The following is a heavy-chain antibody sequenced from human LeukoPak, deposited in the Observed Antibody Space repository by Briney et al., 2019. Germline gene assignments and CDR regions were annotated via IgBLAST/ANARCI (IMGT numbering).Heavy chain of an antibody. CDR3: AKPAYYDSNGYYSPFDY. Sequence: GGSLRLSCAASGFTFSTYAVSWVRQAPGKGLEWVSAISGSGGSTYYAGFVKGRFTISRDNSKNTVYLQMNSLRAEDTAVYYCAKPAYYDSNGYYSPFDYWGQGTLVTVSS. CDR1: GFTFSTYA. V-gene: IGHV3-23*01. CDR2: ISGSGGST. D-gene: IGHD3-22*01. J-gene: IGHJ4*02.